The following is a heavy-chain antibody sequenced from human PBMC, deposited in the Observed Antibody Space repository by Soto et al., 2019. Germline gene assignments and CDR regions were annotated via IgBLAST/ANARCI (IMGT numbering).Heavy chain of an antibody. J-gene: IGHJ4*02. D-gene: IGHD2-15*01. CDR3: ARDRGYCSGGSCYQDY. Sequence: GASVKVSCKASGYTFTSYAMHWVRQAPGQRLEWMGWINAGNGNTKYSQKFQGRVTITRDASASTAYMELSSLRSEDTAVYYCARDRGYCSGGSCYQDYWGQGTLVTVSS. CDR1: GYTFTSYA. V-gene: IGHV1-3*01. CDR2: INAGNGNT.